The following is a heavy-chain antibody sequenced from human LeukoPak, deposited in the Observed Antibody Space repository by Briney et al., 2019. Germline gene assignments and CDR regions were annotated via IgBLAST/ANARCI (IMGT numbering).Heavy chain of an antibody. D-gene: IGHD4-17*01. Sequence: ASVKVSCKASGYTFSGYNMHWVRQAPGQGLEWMGRINPNSGDTNYAQKFQGRVTMTRDTSISTAYMELSRLRSDDTAVYYCARFPRKTVTTNYWGQGTLVTVSS. V-gene: IGHV1-2*06. CDR1: GYTFSGYN. J-gene: IGHJ4*02. CDR3: ARFPRKTVTTNY. CDR2: INPNSGDT.